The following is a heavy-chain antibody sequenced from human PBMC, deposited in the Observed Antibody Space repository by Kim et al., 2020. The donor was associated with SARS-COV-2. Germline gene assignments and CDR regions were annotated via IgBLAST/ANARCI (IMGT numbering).Heavy chain of an antibody. D-gene: IGHD2-21*01. J-gene: IGHJ5*01. CDR3: TTLNCGNYFDS. Sequence: ASVKVSCKVSGYSLTELSIHWVRQAPEKGLEWMGGFDPEEGRIINAQKFQGRVTMTEDTSSGTAYMELRSLRSDDTAVYFCTTLNCGNYFDSWGQGTLVTVSS. CDR2: FDPEEGRI. V-gene: IGHV1-24*01. CDR1: GYSLTELS.